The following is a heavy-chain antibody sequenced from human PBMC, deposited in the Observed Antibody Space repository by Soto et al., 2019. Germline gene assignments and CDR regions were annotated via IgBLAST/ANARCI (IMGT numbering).Heavy chain of an antibody. V-gene: IGHV4-39*01. CDR3: ARQSLMVRGVINWFDP. Sequence: SETLSLTCTVSGGSISSSSYYWGWIRQPPGKGLEWIGSIYYSGSTYYNPSLKSRVTISVDTSKNQFSLKLSSVTAADTAVYYCARQSLMVRGVINWFDPWGQGTLVTVSS. J-gene: IGHJ5*02. CDR2: IYYSGST. D-gene: IGHD3-10*01. CDR1: GGSISSSSYY.